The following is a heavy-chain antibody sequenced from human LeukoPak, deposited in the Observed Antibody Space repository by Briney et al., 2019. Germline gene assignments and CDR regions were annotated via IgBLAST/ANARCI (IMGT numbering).Heavy chain of an antibody. V-gene: IGHV1-69*04. CDR2: IIPILGIA. J-gene: IGHJ5*02. D-gene: IGHD2-2*01. Sequence: SVKVSCKASGGTFSSYAISWVRQAPGQGLEWMGRIIPILGIANYAQKFQGRVTITADRSTSTAYMELSSLRSEDTAVYYCAKQGDYCSSTSCYLNWFDPWGQGTLVTVSS. CDR3: AKQGDYCSSTSCYLNWFDP. CDR1: GGTFSSYA.